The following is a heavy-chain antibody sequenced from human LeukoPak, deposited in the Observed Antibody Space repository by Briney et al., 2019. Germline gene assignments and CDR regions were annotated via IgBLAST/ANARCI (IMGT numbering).Heavy chain of an antibody. CDR1: GGSISSSSYY. V-gene: IGHV4-39*01. D-gene: IGHD5-24*01. Sequence: NSSETLSLTCTVSGGSISSSSYYWGWIRQPPGKGLEWIGSIYYSGSTYYNPSLKSRVTISVDTSKNQFSLKLSSVTAADTAVYYYARLPVATITTPDYWGQGTLVTVSS. CDR2: IYYSGST. J-gene: IGHJ4*02. CDR3: ARLPVATITTPDY.